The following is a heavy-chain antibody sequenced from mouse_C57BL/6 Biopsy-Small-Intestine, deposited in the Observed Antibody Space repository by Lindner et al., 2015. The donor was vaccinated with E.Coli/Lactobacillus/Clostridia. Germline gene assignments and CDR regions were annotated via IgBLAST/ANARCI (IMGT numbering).Heavy chain of an antibody. J-gene: IGHJ1*01. Sequence: SVKVSCKASGGTFSSYAISWVRQAPGQGLEWMGGIIPIFGTANYAQKFQGRVTITADESTSTAYMELSSLRSKDTAVYYCARGRRDYVWGSYPNYYGMDVWGQGTTVTVSS. CDR2: IIPIFGTA. D-gene: IGHD1-1*01. V-gene: IGHV1-81*01. CDR1: GGTFSSYA. CDR3: ARGRRDYVWGSYPNYYGMDV.